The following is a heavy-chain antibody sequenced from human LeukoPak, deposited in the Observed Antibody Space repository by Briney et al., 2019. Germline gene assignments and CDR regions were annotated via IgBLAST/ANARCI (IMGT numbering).Heavy chain of an antibody. CDR3: ARARLLSTYFDY. CDR1: GGSISSGGYY. V-gene: IGHV4-31*03. CDR2: IYYSGST. D-gene: IGHD2-21*02. Sequence: SETLSLTCTASGGSISSGGYYWSWIRQHPGKGLEWIGYIYYSGSTSYNPSLKSRVTISVDTSKNQFSLKLSSVIAADTAVYYCARARLLSTYFDYWGQGTLVTVSS. J-gene: IGHJ4*02.